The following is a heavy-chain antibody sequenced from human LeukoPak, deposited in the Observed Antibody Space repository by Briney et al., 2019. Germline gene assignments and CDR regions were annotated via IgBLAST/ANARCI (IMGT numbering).Heavy chain of an antibody. CDR1: GGSISSYY. CDR3: ARANYDYVWGSYRYYFDY. V-gene: IGHV4-59*10. J-gene: IGHJ4*02. CDR2: IYTSGST. D-gene: IGHD3-16*02. Sequence: SETLSLTCAVYGGSISSYYWSWIRQPAGKGLEWIGRIYTSGSTNYNPSLKSRVTMSVDTSKNQFSLKLSSVTAADTAVYYCARANYDYVWGSYRYYFDYWGQGTLVTVSS.